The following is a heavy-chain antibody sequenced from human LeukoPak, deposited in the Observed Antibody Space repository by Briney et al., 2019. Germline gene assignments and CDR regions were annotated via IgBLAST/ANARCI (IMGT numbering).Heavy chain of an antibody. D-gene: IGHD3-3*01. CDR1: GGSFSAYY. V-gene: IGHV4-34*01. CDR3: ARLGYDIWDGYYGWFDP. CDR2: INHSVIT. Sequence: SETLSLTCAVYGGSFSAYYWSWIRQPPGKGLEWIGEINHSVITNYNPYTKSRVTISVDTSKNQFSLKLSPVTSAHTAVHYFARLGYDIWDGYYGWFDPWGQGTLVTVSS. J-gene: IGHJ5*02.